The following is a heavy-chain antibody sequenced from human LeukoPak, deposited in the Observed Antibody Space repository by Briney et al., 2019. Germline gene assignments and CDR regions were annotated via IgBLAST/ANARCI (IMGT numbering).Heavy chain of an antibody. CDR3: ARDRTVTSWGLGAFDI. V-gene: IGHV3-33*01. CDR1: GFTFSSYG. CDR2: IWYDGSNK. Sequence: GGSLRLSCAASGFTFSSYGMHWVRQAPGKGLEWVAAIWYDGSNKYYADSVKGRFTISRDNYKNTLYLQMNSLRAEDTAVYYCARDRTVTSWGLGAFDIWGQGTMVTVSS. D-gene: IGHD4-17*01. J-gene: IGHJ3*02.